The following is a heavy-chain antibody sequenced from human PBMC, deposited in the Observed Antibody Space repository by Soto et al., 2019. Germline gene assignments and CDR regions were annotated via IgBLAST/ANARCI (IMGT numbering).Heavy chain of an antibody. D-gene: IGHD2-8*01. J-gene: IGHJ6*02. V-gene: IGHV3-7*03. CDR1: GFTFSSYW. CDR2: IKQDGSEK. Sequence: SLRLSCTASGFTFSSYWMSWVRQAPGKGLEWVANIKQDGSEKYYVDSVKGRFTISRDNAKNSLYLQMNSLRAEDTAVYYCARRGCTNGVCYYYGMDVWGQGTTDTVSS. CDR3: ARRGCTNGVCYYYGMDV.